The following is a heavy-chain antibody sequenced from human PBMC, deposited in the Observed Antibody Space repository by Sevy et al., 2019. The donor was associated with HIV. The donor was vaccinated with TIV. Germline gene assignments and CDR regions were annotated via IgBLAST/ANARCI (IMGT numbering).Heavy chain of an antibody. D-gene: IGHD4-17*01. V-gene: IGHV3-23*01. CDR2: ISGSGGST. CDR1: GFTFSSYA. Sequence: GGSLRLSCAASGFTFSSYAMSWARQAPGKGLEWVSAISGSGGSTYYADSVKGRFTISRDNSKNTLYLQMNSLRAEDTAVYYCAKEDTVTTNYYYYYGMDVWGQGTTVTVSS. J-gene: IGHJ6*02. CDR3: AKEDTVTTNYYYYYGMDV.